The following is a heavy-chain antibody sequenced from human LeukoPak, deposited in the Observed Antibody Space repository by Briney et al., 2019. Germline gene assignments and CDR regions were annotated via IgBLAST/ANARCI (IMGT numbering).Heavy chain of an antibody. Sequence: PGGSLRLSCAVSGLTFSSFAMSWVRQAPGKGLEWVSAISGSGGSTYYADSVKGRFTISRDNSKSTLFLQMNSLRAEDTAVYYCAKDRDYRSSWYTADYWGQGTLVTVSS. CDR3: AKDRDYRSSWYTADY. D-gene: IGHD6-13*01. V-gene: IGHV3-23*01. CDR2: ISGSGGST. J-gene: IGHJ4*02. CDR1: GLTFSSFA.